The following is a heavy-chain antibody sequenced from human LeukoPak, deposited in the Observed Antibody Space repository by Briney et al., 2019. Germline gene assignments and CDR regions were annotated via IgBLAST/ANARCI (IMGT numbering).Heavy chain of an antibody. CDR3: ARVRRGYYYDSSGYFGPGAFDI. J-gene: IGHJ3*02. CDR2: INPNSGGT. V-gene: IGHV1-2*02. Sequence: GASVKVSCKASGYTFTGYYMHWVRQAPGQGLEWMGWINPNSGGTNYAQKFQGRVTMTRDTSISTAYMELSRLRSDDTAVYYCARVRRGYYYDSSGYFGPGAFDIWGQGTMVTVSS. D-gene: IGHD3-22*01. CDR1: GYTFTGYY.